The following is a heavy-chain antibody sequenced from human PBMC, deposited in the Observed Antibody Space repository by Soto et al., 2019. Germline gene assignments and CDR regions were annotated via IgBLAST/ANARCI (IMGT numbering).Heavy chain of an antibody. CDR1: VGSFSGYY. J-gene: IGHJ4*02. CDR3: AKGHSSSWYGMGY. D-gene: IGHD6-13*01. V-gene: IGHV4-34*01. CDR2: INHSGST. Sequence: PSETLSFTCSVYVGSFSGYYWSWVRQPPGKGLEWIGEINHSGSTNYNPSLKSRVTISVDTSKNQFSLKLSSVTAADTAVYYCAKGHSSSWYGMGYWGQGTLVTVSS.